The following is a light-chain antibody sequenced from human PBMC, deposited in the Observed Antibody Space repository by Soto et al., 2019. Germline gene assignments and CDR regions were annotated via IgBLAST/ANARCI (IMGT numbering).Light chain of an antibody. V-gene: IGKV3-20*01. J-gene: IGKJ3*01. CDR3: QQYGSLLFT. CDR1: QSVSSSS. Sequence: EIVLTQSPGTLSLSPGERATLSCRASQSVSSSSLAWYQQKPGQAPRLLIYGASSRATGIPDRFSGSGSGTDFTLTISRLEPEYFAVYYCQQYGSLLFTFGPGTKVDIK. CDR2: GAS.